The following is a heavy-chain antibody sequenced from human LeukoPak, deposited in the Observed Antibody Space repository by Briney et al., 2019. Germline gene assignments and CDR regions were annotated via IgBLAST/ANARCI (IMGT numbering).Heavy chain of an antibody. D-gene: IGHD3-10*01. J-gene: IGHJ4*02. CDR2: IYYSGST. CDR3: ARHRTTMVRGVRYFDY. V-gene: IGHV4-39*01. CDR1: GGSISSSSYY. Sequence: SETLSLTCTVSGGSISSSSYYWGWIRQPPGKGLEWIGSIYYSGSTYYNPSLKSRVTISVDTSKNQFSLKLSSVTAADTAVYYCARHRTTMVRGVRYFDYWGQRTLVTVSS.